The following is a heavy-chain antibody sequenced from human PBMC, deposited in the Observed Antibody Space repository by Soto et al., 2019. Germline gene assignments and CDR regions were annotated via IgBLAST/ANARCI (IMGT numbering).Heavy chain of an antibody. V-gene: IGHV4-59*08. J-gene: IGHJ4*02. Sequence: QVQLQESGPGLLKPSETLSLTCTVSGGSISTSYWSWIRQPPGKGLEWIGYIYYSGTTNYNPSLKSGVSMTVDTSKNQFSLKLSSVTDAHAAEYYCARHFHSVTRIFDYGGQRTLVTVSS. CDR2: IYYSGTT. CDR3: ARHFHSVTRIFDY. D-gene: IGHD4-17*01. CDR1: GGSISTSY.